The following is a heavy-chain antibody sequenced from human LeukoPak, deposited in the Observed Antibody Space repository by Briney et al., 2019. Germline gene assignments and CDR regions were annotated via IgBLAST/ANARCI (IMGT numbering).Heavy chain of an antibody. CDR1: GFTFSSYG. V-gene: IGHV3-21*01. Sequence: GGSLRLSCAASGFTFSSYGMHWVRQAPGKGLEWVSSISSSSSYIYYADSVKGRFTISRDNAKNSLYLQMNSLRAEDTAVYYCARDSNIAAAGSLDYWGQGTLVTVSS. J-gene: IGHJ4*02. CDR2: ISSSSSYI. CDR3: ARDSNIAAAGSLDY. D-gene: IGHD6-13*01.